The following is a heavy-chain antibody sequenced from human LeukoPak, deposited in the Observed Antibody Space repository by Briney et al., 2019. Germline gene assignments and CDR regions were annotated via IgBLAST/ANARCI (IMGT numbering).Heavy chain of an antibody. CDR3: ARVGAYSSGWYYYYYYYMDV. V-gene: IGHV4-34*01. Sequence: SETLSLTCAVYGGSFSGYYWSWIRQPPGKGLEWIGEINHSGSTNYNPSLKSRVTISGDTSKNQFSLKLSSVTAADTAVYYCARVGAYSSGWYYYYYYYMDVWGKGTTVTVSS. J-gene: IGHJ6*03. D-gene: IGHD6-19*01. CDR2: INHSGST. CDR1: GGSFSGYY.